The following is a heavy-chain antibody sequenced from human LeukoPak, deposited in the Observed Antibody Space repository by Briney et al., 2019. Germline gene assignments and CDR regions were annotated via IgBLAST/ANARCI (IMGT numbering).Heavy chain of an antibody. D-gene: IGHD3-22*01. CDR1: GYTFTSYA. J-gene: IGHJ4*02. V-gene: IGHV7-4-1*02. Sequence: ASVKVSCKASGYTFTSYAMNWVRQAPGQGLEWMGWINTNTGNPTYSQGFTGRFVFSLDTSVSTAYLQISSLKAEDTAVYYCARPTYYYDSSGYYYGKYYFDYWGQGTLVTVSS. CDR3: ARPTYYYDSSGYYYGKYYFDY. CDR2: INTNTGNP.